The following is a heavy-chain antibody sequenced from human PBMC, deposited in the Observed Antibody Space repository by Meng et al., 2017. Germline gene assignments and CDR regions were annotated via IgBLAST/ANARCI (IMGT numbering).Heavy chain of an antibody. J-gene: IGHJ3*02. V-gene: IGHV1-69*05. CDR1: GGTFSSYA. Sequence: SVKVSCKASGGTFSSYAISWVRQAPGQGLEWMGGIIPIFGTANYAQKFQGRVTITTDESTSTAYMELSSLRSEDTAVYYCTRKLLHCSGGSCYSQPDAFDIWGQGTMVTVSS. CDR3: TRKLLHCSGGSCYSQPDAFDI. D-gene: IGHD2-15*01. CDR2: IIPIFGTA.